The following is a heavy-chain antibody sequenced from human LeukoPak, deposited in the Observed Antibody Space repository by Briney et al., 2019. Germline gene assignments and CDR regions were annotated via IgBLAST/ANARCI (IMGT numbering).Heavy chain of an antibody. D-gene: IGHD4-23*01. V-gene: IGHV3-11*04. J-gene: IGHJ6*03. CDR2: ISSSGSTI. CDR3: ARVPHGGNSYYYYYMDV. CDR1: GFTFSDYY. Sequence: PGGSLRLFCAASGFTFSDYYMSWIRQAPGKGLEWVSYISSSGSTIYYADSVKGRFTISRDNAKNSLYLQMNSLRAEDTAVYYCARVPHGGNSYYYYYMDVWGKGTTVTVSS.